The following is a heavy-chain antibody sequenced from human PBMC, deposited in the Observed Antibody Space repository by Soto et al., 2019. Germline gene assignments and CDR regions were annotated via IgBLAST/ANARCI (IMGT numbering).Heavy chain of an antibody. Sequence: AXETLSLTCTVSGGSISTYYWSWIRQPSGKGLEWIGRIYTSGSTNYNPSLKSRVTMSVDTSKIQFSLKLSSVTAADTAVYYCARSSAGYGSSWYYFDYWGQGTLVTVSS. CDR3: ARSSAGYGSSWYYFDY. CDR2: IYTSGST. J-gene: IGHJ4*02. D-gene: IGHD6-13*01. CDR1: GGSISTYY. V-gene: IGHV4-4*07.